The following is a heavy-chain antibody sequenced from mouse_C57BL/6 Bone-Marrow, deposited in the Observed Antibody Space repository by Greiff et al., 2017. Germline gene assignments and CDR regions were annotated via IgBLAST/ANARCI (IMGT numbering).Heavy chain of an antibody. V-gene: IGHV5-16*01. Sequence: EVHLVESEGGLVQPGSSMKLSCTASGFTFSDYYMAWVRQVPEKGLEWVANINYDGSSTYYLDSLKSRFIISRDNAKNILYLQMSSLKSEDTATYYCARDLSNYYGCSSWYFDVWGTGTTVTFSS. CDR3: ARDLSNYYGCSSWYFDV. D-gene: IGHD1-1*01. CDR1: GFTFSDYY. CDR2: INYDGSST. J-gene: IGHJ1*03.